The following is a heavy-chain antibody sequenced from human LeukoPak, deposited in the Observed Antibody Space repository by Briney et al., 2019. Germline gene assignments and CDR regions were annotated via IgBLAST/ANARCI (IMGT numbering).Heavy chain of an antibody. V-gene: IGHV3-48*03. CDR3: ARDPGSGLLSDY. Sequence: GGSLRLSCAASEFTFTSYELNWVRQAPGKGLEWVSYISSSGNTIYYADSVRGRFTISRDNAKNSLYLQMNSLRAEDTAVYYCARDPGSGLLSDYWGQGVLVAVSS. CDR2: ISSSGNTI. CDR1: EFTFTSYE. D-gene: IGHD2-15*01. J-gene: IGHJ4*02.